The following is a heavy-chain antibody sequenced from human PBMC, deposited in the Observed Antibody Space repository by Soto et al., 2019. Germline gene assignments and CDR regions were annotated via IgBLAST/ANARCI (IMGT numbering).Heavy chain of an antibody. J-gene: IGHJ5*01. CDR1: GYTLTELS. CDR3: ATVLYGSSGWYSWFDS. V-gene: IGHV1-24*01. CDR2: FDPEDGET. D-gene: IGHD6-13*01. Sequence: GASVKVSCKVSGYTLTELSMHWVRQAPGKGLEWMGGFDPEDGETIYAQKFQGRVTMTEDTSTDTAYMELSSLRSEDTAVYYCATVLYGSSGWYSWFDSWGQVTRVTVSS.